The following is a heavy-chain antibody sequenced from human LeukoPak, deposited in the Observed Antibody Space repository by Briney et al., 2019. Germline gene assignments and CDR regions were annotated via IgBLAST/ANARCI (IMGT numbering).Heavy chain of an antibody. V-gene: IGHV1-69*13. CDR2: IIPIFGTA. CDR1: GGTFSSYA. D-gene: IGHD3-10*01. CDR3: ARDRQEPQNYYGSGSSFDY. J-gene: IGHJ4*02. Sequence: ASVKVSCKASGGTFSSYAISWVRQAPGQGLEWMGGIIPIFGTANYAQKFQGRVTITADESTSTAYMELSSLRSEDTAVYYCARDRQEPQNYYGSGSSFDYWGQGTLVTVSS.